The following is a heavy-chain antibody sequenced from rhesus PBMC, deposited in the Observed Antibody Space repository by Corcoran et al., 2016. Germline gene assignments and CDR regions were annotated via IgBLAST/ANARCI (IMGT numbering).Heavy chain of an antibody. J-gene: IGHJ4*01. D-gene: IGHD1-7*02. CDR3: ARRTRYNWNDGDY. CDR2: IYGSSTST. CDR1: GGSISDSYR. Sequence: QVQLQESGPGVVKPSETLSLTCAVSGGSISDSYRWSWIRQPPGKGLEWIGYIYGSSTSTNYNPSLKSRGTISKDTSKNQFSLKLSSVTAADTAVYYGARRTRYNWNDGDYWGQGVLVTVSS. V-gene: IGHV4S10*01.